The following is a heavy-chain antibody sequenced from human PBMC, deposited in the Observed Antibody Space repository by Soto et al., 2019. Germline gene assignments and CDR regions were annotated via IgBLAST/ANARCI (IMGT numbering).Heavy chain of an antibody. J-gene: IGHJ4*02. Sequence: VGSLRLSCAASGFTFSRYAMSWVRHAPGKGMEWGSAISGSCGSTYYADSVKGRFTISSGNCKNTLYLPMNSLRAEDTAVYYCANTNFNVVVTAIPCLDHWGQGTLVTVSS. CDR3: ANTNFNVVVTAIPCLDH. CDR1: GFTFSRYA. D-gene: IGHD2-21*02. CDR2: ISGSCGST. V-gene: IGHV3-23*01.